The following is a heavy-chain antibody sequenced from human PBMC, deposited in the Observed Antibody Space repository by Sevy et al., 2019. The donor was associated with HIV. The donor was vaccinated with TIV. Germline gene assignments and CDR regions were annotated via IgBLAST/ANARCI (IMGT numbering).Heavy chain of an antibody. CDR3: ARHSGTSTAGPNAFDI. CDR1: GYNFGNHW. CDR2: VYPGDSDT. Sequence: GESLKISCKDSGYNFGNHWIGWVRQMPGKGLEWMGIVYPGDSDTRYSPSFQGQVTISVDKSTTTAYLQWNSLKASDTAMYYCARHSGTSTAGPNAFDIWGQRTMVTVSS. J-gene: IGHJ3*02. V-gene: IGHV5-51*01. D-gene: IGHD1-1*01.